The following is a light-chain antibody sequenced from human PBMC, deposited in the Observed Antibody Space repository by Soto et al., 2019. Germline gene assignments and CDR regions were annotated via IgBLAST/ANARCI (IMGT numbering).Light chain of an antibody. Sequence: QSALTQPPSASGSPGQSVTISCTETNYDVGGYNYVSWYQQHPGKAPRLMIYEVSKRPSGVPDRFSGSKSGNTASLTVSGLQSEDEADYYCSSYVDSNNVLFGGGTQLTVL. V-gene: IGLV2-8*01. CDR2: EVS. J-gene: IGLJ2*01. CDR3: SSYVDSNNVL. CDR1: NYDVGGYNY.